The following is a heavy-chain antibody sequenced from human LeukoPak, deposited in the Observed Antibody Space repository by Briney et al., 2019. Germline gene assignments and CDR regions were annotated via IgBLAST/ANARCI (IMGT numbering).Heavy chain of an antibody. CDR1: GGSISSGDYY. D-gene: IGHD3-22*01. Sequence: SQTLSLTCTVSGGSISSGDYYWGWIRQPPGEGLEWIGSINYSGNTYYNPSLKSRVTISVDTSKNQFSLKLNSVTAADTAVYYCARHLDSSGYYYAFDIWGQGTMVTVSS. V-gene: IGHV4-39*01. J-gene: IGHJ3*02. CDR3: ARHLDSSGYYYAFDI. CDR2: INYSGNT.